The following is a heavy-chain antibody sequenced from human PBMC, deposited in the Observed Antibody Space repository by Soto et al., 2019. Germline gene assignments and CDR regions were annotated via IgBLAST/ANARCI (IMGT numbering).Heavy chain of an antibody. CDR3: ARRINSGWFFDY. D-gene: IGHD6-13*01. J-gene: IGHJ4*02. V-gene: IGHV3-48*01. Sequence: PGGSLRLSCAASGFIFSNYDMNWVRQAPGKGLEWVSDISRGSSTIYYADSVKGRFTISRDNAKNSLFLHMSSLRAEDTAVYYCARRINSGWFFDYWGQGA. CDR1: GFIFSNYD. CDR2: ISRGSSTI.